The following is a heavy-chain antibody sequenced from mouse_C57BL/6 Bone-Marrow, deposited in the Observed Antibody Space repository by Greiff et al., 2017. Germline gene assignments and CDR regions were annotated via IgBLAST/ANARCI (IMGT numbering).Heavy chain of an antibody. J-gene: IGHJ2*01. CDR1: GYTFTSYW. CDR3: SQSVIYYDYDGFDY. CDR2: IHPNSGST. V-gene: IGHV1-64*01. D-gene: IGHD2-4*01. Sequence: QVQLQQPGAELVKPGASVKLSCKASGYTFTSYWMYWVKQRPGQGLEWIGMIHPNSGSTNYNEKFKSKATLTVDKSSSTAYMQLSSLTSEDSAVYYCSQSVIYYDYDGFDYWGQGTTLTVSS.